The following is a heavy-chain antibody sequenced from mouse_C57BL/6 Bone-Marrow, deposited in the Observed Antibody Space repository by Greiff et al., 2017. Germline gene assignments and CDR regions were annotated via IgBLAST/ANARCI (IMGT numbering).Heavy chain of an antibody. J-gene: IGHJ3*01. D-gene: IGHD1-1*01. CDR3: ARGPYYGSSYPFAY. V-gene: IGHV1-54*01. CDR1: GYSFTNYL. CDR2: INPGSGGT. Sequence: QVQLQQSGAELVRPGTSVKVSCKASGYSFTNYLIEGVKQRPGQGLEWIGVINPGSGGTNYNEKFKGKATRTADKSSSTAYMQLSSLTSEDSAVYFWARGPYYGSSYPFAYWGQGTLVTVSA.